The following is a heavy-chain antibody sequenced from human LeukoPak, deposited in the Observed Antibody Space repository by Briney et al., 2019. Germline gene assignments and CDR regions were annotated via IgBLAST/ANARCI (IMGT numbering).Heavy chain of an antibody. CDR3: ARRGAPITLFHDAFDL. V-gene: IGHV5-51*01. Sequence: GESLKVSCKGSGYSSANSWIGWVRQMPGRGLEWVGLISPDDSDIRYSPSFQGQVIISADKAISTVYLQWSSLKASDTATYYCARRGAPITLFHDAFDLWGPGTMVTVSS. D-gene: IGHD3-10*02. CDR2: ISPDDSDI. CDR1: GYSSANSW. J-gene: IGHJ3*01.